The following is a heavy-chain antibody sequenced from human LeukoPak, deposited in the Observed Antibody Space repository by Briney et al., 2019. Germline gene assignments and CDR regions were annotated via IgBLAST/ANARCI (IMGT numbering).Heavy chain of an antibody. Sequence: SETLSLTCTVSGGSISSSSYYWGWIRQPPGKGLEWIGSIYYSGSTYYNPSLKSRVTISVDTSKNQFSLKLTSVTAADTAVYYCARGRVSSSTWYSTYYYYFYMDVWGKGTTVTVSS. V-gene: IGHV4-39*07. CDR3: ARGRVSSSTWYSTYYYYFYMDV. D-gene: IGHD4-11*01. CDR2: IYYSGST. J-gene: IGHJ6*03. CDR1: GGSISSSSYY.